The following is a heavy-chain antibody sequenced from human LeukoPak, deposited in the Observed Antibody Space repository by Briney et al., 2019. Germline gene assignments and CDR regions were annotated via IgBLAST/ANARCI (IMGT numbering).Heavy chain of an antibody. Sequence: SETLSLTCTVSGGSISSYYWSWIRQPPGKGLEWIGYIYYSGSTNYNPSLKSRVTISVDTSKNQFSLKLSSVTAADTAVYYCARHALLDCSSTSCYIGDWFDPWGQGTLVTVSS. CDR3: ARHALLDCSSTSCYIGDWFDP. J-gene: IGHJ5*02. CDR1: GGSISSYY. D-gene: IGHD2-2*02. CDR2: IYYSGST. V-gene: IGHV4-59*08.